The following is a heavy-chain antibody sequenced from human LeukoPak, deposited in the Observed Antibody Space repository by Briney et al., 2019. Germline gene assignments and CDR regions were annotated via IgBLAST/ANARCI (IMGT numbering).Heavy chain of an antibody. CDR2: ISHDGGNE. CDR1: GFTFSSYG. CDR3: SRDTFGDRDY. V-gene: IGHV3-30*03. D-gene: IGHD2-21*02. Sequence: GGSLRLSCAASGFTFSSYGIHWVRQAPGKGLEWVAVISHDGGNEYYADSVKGRFTISRDNSKSTLYLQMNSLRAEDTAIYYCSRDTFGDRDYWGQGTLVTVSS. J-gene: IGHJ4*02.